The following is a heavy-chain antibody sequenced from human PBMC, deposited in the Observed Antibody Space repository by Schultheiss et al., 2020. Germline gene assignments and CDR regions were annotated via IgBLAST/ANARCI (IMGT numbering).Heavy chain of an antibody. CDR2: IYYSGST. J-gene: IGHJ6*04. CDR1: GGSISSGGYY. D-gene: IGHD4-17*01. V-gene: IGHV4-31*03. Sequence: SETLSLTCTVSGGSISSGGYYWSWIRQHPGKGLEWIGYIYYSGSTYYNPSLKSRVTISVDTSKNQFSLKLSSVTAADTAVYYCARGYLVTTWLHGMDVWGKGTTVTVSS. CDR3: ARGYLVTTWLHGMDV.